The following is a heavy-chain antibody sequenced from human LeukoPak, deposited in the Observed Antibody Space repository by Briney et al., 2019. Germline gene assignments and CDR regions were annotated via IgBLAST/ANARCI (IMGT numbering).Heavy chain of an antibody. CDR2: IKQDGSEK. J-gene: IGHJ3*02. V-gene: IGHV3-7*01. CDR3: ARVMLYCSSTSCYTGVGGAFDI. D-gene: IGHD2-2*02. CDR1: GFTFSSYW. Sequence: PGGSLRLSCAASGFTFSSYWMSWVRQAPGKGLEWVANIKQDGSEKYYVDSVKCRFTISRDNAKNSLYLQMNSLRAEDTAVYYCARVMLYCSSTSCYTGVGGAFDIWGQGTMVTVSS.